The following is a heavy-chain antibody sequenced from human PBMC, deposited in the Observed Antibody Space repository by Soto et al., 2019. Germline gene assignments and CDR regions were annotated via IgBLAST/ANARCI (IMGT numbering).Heavy chain of an antibody. CDR2: IYYSGST. CDR3: ARWLRDGYNGHFDY. J-gene: IGHJ4*02. Sequence: QVQLQESGPGLVKPSETLSLTCTVSGGSISSYYWSWIRQPPGKGLEWIGYIYYSGSTNYNPSLKSRVTRSVDTSKNQFSLKLSSVTAADTAVYYCARWLRDGYNGHFDYWGQGTLVTVSS. CDR1: GGSISSYY. V-gene: IGHV4-59*01. D-gene: IGHD5-12*01.